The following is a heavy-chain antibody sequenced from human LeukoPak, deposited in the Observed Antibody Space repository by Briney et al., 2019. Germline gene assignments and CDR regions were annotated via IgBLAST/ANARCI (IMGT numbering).Heavy chain of an antibody. D-gene: IGHD3-3*01. Sequence: GGSLRLSCAASGFTFSNYVMSWVRQAPGKGLEWVSYISSSSSTIHYADSVKGRFTISRDNAKNSLYLQMNSLRDEDTAVYYCADLEGWRGYWGQGTLVTVSS. CDR1: GFTFSNYV. CDR3: ADLEGWRGY. J-gene: IGHJ4*02. CDR2: ISSSSSTI. V-gene: IGHV3-48*02.